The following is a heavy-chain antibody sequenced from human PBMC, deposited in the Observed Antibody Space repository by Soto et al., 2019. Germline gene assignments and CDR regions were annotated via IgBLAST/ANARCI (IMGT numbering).Heavy chain of an antibody. Sequence: SETLSLTCVVSGGSISGTNWWTWVRQPPGKGLEWIGEIHHSGSTNYNPSLKSRVTISVDKSESQFSLKLTSVTAADTAVYYCARVRANVYGLDVWGQGTTVTV. V-gene: IGHV4-4*02. CDR1: GGSISGTNW. CDR2: IHHSGST. CDR3: ARVRANVYGLDV. J-gene: IGHJ6*02.